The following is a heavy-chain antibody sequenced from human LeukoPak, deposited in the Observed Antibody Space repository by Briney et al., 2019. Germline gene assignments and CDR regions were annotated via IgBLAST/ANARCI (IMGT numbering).Heavy chain of an antibody. J-gene: IGHJ4*02. CDR2: INPNSGGT. D-gene: IGHD6-13*01. Sequence: EASAKVSCKASGYTFTGYYMHWVRQAPGQGLEWMGWINPNSGGTNYAQKFQGRVTMTRDTSISTAYMELSGLRSDDTAVYYCARDHRMTAAAKLSYDYWGQGTLVTVSS. V-gene: IGHV1-2*02. CDR3: ARDHRMTAAAKLSYDY. CDR1: GYTFTGYY.